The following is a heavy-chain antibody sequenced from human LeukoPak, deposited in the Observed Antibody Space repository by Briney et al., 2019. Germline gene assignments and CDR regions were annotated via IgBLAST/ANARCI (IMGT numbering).Heavy chain of an antibody. D-gene: IGHD3-22*01. CDR2: ISGSGGST. V-gene: IGHV3-23*01. J-gene: IGHJ4*02. Sequence: QTGGSLRLPCAASGFTFSSYAMSWVRQAPGKGLEWVSAISGSGGSTYYADSVKGRFTISRDNSKNTLYLRMNSLRAEDTAVYYCAKDRVSVYYYDSSGYYYFDYWGQGTLVTVSS. CDR3: AKDRVSVYYYDSSGYYYFDY. CDR1: GFTFSSYA.